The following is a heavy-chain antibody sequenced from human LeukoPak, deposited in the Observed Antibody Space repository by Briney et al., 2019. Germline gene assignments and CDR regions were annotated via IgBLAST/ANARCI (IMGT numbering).Heavy chain of an antibody. J-gene: IGHJ4*02. V-gene: IGHV3-23*01. CDR3: AKSPYDH. Sequence: GGSLRLPCAASGFTFSNFAMTWVRQAPGKGLEWVSTISGGDNNTYYADSVKGRFTISRDNSKNTLYLQMNSLGAGDTAVYYCAKSPYDHWGQGTLVTVSS. CDR1: GFTFSNFA. CDR2: ISGGDNNT.